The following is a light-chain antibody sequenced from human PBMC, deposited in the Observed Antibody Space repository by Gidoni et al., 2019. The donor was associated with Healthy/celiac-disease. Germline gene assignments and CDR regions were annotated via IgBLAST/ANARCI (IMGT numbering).Light chain of an antibody. J-gene: IGKJ4*01. CDR2: DAS. Sequence: DIQMTQSQSSLSASVGDRVTITCQASQDISNYLNWYQQKPGKAPKLLIYDASNLETGVPSRFSGSGSGTDFTFTISSLQPEDIATYYCQQYDNLPATFGGGTKVEIK. V-gene: IGKV1-33*01. CDR1: QDISNY. CDR3: QQYDNLPAT.